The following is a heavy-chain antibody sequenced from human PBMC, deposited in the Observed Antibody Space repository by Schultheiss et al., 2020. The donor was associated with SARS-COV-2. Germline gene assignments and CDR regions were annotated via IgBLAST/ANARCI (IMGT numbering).Heavy chain of an antibody. CDR2: IYYSGST. V-gene: IGHV4-39*01. CDR3: ARVRTVSTDFDY. J-gene: IGHJ4*02. CDR1: GGSIISSSYY. D-gene: IGHD5/OR15-5a*01. Sequence: SETLSLTCTVSGGSIISSSYYWAWIRQPPGKGLEWIGNIYYSGSTYYNPSLKSRVIMSVDTSKGQFSLRLSSVTATDTAIYYCARVRTVSTDFDYWGQGSLVTVSS.